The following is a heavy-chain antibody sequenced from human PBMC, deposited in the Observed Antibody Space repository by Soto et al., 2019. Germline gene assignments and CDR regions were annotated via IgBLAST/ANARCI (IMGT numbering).Heavy chain of an antibody. CDR2: IYYSGST. D-gene: IGHD3-16*02. V-gene: IGHV4-59*01. Sequence: SETLCLTCTVSGGSISSYYWSWIRQPPGKGLEWIGYIYYSGSTNYNPSLKSRVTISVDTSKSQFSLKLSSLRSEDTAVYYCARGFPLWFDPWGQGTLVTVS. J-gene: IGHJ5*02. CDR3: ARGFPLWFDP. CDR1: GGSISSYY.